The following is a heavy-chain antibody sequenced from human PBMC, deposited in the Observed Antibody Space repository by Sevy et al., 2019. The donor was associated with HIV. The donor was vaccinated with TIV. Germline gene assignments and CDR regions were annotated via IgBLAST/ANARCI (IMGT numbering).Heavy chain of an antibody. D-gene: IGHD2-2*01. Sequence: GGSLRLSCVASGFTFSSYVMSWVRQAPGKGLEYVAGISGSGDNTYYSDSVKGRLTISRDNSKNTLFLQMNSLRAEDTGVYYCAKERSTCGRWGQGTLVTVSS. J-gene: IGHJ4*02. CDR2: ISGSGDNT. CDR1: GFTFSSYV. CDR3: AKERSTCGR. V-gene: IGHV3-23*01.